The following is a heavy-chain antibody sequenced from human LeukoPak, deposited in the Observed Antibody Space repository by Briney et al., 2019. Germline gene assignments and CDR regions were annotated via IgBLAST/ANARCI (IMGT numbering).Heavy chain of an antibody. Sequence: GRSLRLSCTASGFPFRSYAMYWVRQAPGKGLEWVAVISYDGRNKFYADSVKGRFTISRDNSKNTLYLQMNSLGAEDTALYHCAKDLAGYSNDRDFGMDVWGQGTTVTVSS. D-gene: IGHD4-11*01. CDR1: GFPFRSYA. J-gene: IGHJ6*02. CDR2: ISYDGRNK. CDR3: AKDLAGYSNDRDFGMDV. V-gene: IGHV3-30*04.